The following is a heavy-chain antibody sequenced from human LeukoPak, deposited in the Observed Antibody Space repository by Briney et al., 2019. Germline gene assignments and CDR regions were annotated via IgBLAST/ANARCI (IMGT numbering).Heavy chain of an antibody. Sequence: PSQTLSLTCTVSSGSISSVSYYWSWIREPAGKGLEWIGHIYTSGTTEYNPSLKSRVTVSVDTSRNQFSLKLTSVTAADTAVYYCARVNYSWYFDYWGQGTLVTVSS. CDR1: SGSISSVSYY. D-gene: IGHD2-21*01. V-gene: IGHV4-61*09. CDR2: IYTSGTT. CDR3: ARVNYSWYFDY. J-gene: IGHJ4*02.